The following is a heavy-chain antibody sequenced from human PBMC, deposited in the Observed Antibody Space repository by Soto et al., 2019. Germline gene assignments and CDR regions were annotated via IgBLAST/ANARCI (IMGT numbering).Heavy chain of an antibody. CDR2: ISGSGGST. V-gene: IGHV3-23*01. J-gene: IGHJ4*02. Sequence: EVQLLESGGGLVQPGGSLRLSCAASGFTFSSYAMSWVRQAPGKGLEWVSAISGSGGSTYYADSVKGRFTVSRDNSKNTLYLQMNSLRAEDTAVYYCAKDQGEHYDSSAWDYWGQGTLVTVSS. D-gene: IGHD3-22*01. CDR3: AKDQGEHYDSSAWDY. CDR1: GFTFSSYA.